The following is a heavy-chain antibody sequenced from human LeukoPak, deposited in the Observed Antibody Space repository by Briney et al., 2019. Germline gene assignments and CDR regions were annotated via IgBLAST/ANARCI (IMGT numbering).Heavy chain of an antibody. CDR1: GFTFSSYE. D-gene: IGHD2-21*01. V-gene: IGHV3-23*01. J-gene: IGHJ2*01. CDR3: AKIGVIGNWYFDI. CDR2: ISSSGGEA. Sequence: GGSLRLSCAASGFTFSSYEMNWVRQAPGTGLEWVSSISSSGGEAFYADPVKGRFTVFRDNSKNTLYLQINSLRVEDTATYYCAKIGVIGNWYFDIWGRGTLVTVSS.